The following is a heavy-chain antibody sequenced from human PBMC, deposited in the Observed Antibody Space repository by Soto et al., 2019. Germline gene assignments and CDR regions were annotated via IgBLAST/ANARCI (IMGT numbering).Heavy chain of an antibody. D-gene: IGHD3-22*01. Sequence: GGSLRLSCAASGFTLSSYAMHWVRQAPGKGLEWVAVISYDGSNKYYADSVKGRFTISRDNSKNTLYLQMNSLRAEDTAVYYCARGQKIYDSSGYSEYFQHWGQGTLVTVSS. J-gene: IGHJ1*01. CDR3: ARGQKIYDSSGYSEYFQH. CDR2: ISYDGSNK. CDR1: GFTLSSYA. V-gene: IGHV3-30-3*01.